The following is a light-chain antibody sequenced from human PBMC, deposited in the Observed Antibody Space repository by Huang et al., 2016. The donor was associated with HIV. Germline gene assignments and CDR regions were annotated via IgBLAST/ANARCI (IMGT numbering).Light chain of an antibody. CDR1: QGVSNS. CDR3: QQYYSSPLYT. CDR2: AAS. Sequence: DIQMTQSPSSLSASVGDRVTITFRASQGVSNSLAWYQQKPGKAPKLLLYAASKLESDVPSRFSGSGSGTDYTLTISSLQPEDFATYYCQQYYSSPLYTFGQGTKLEIK. V-gene: IGKV1-NL1*01. J-gene: IGKJ2*01.